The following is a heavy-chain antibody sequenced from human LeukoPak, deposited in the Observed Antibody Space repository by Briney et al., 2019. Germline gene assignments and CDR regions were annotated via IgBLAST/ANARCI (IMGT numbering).Heavy chain of an antibody. Sequence: ESGGSLRLSCAVSGFTFDDYAMHWVRQAPGKGLEWVSGITWNSGSIGYADSVNGRFTISRDNAKNSVYLHMNSLRAEDTALYYCAKDITRYYDQPDAQFLGPGDWGRGTLVTVSS. CDR3: AKDITRYYDQPDAQFLGPGD. CDR2: ITWNSGSI. J-gene: IGHJ2*01. D-gene: IGHD3-22*01. V-gene: IGHV3-9*01. CDR1: GFTFDDYA.